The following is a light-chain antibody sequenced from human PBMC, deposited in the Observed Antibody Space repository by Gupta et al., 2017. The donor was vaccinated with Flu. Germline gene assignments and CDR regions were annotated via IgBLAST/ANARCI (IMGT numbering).Light chain of an antibody. J-gene: IGLJ3*02. Sequence: SYPLTPPPPVSVSPGQPARIPCSGDALPKQSAYWYQQKPGQAPVLVIDKDSERPSGIAERFAGYSSGTTATLTIRGVEAEDEADYYWQSEDSSGTGVFGGGTKLTVL. CDR1: ALPKQS. V-gene: IGLV3-25*02. CDR3: QSEDSSGTGV. CDR2: KDS.